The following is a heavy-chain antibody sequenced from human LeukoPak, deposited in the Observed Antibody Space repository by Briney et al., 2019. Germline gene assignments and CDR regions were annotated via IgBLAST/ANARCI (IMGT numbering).Heavy chain of an antibody. D-gene: IGHD5-18*01. V-gene: IGHV4-59*01. Sequence: SSETLSLTCTVSGGSISSYYWSWIRQPPGKGLEWIGYIYYSGSTNYNPSLKSRATISVDTSKNQFSLKLSSVTAADTAVYYCASQRRIGGAKWIQLWKTNDAFDIWGQGTMVTVSS. CDR1: GGSISSYY. CDR3: ASQRRIGGAKWIQLWKTNDAFDI. J-gene: IGHJ3*02. CDR2: IYYSGST.